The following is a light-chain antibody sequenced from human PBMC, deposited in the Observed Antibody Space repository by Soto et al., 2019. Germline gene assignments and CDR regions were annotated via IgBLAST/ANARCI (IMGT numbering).Light chain of an antibody. CDR1: TSNIGNNP. Sequence: QSVLTQPPSASETPGQWVTFSCSGDTSNIGNNPVNWYQQVPGTAPRLLIYNSNERPSGVPDRFSGSRSGTSASLAISGLQSEDEADYYCAAWDDSLNAWLFGGGTKVTVL. CDR2: NSN. J-gene: IGLJ3*02. CDR3: AAWDDSLNAWL. V-gene: IGLV1-44*01.